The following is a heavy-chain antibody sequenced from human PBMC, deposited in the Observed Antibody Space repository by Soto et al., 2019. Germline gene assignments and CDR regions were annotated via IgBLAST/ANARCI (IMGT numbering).Heavy chain of an antibody. CDR2: IYYSGST. CDR3: ARGGWFVLSAAISGITIFGVVTSDAFDI. J-gene: IGHJ3*02. Sequence: SETLSLTCTVSGGSISSYYWSWIRQPPGKGLEWIGYIYYSGSTNYNPSLKSRVTISVDTSKNQFSLKLSSVTAADTAVYYCARGGWFVLSAAISGITIFGVVTSDAFDIWGQGTMVTVSS. V-gene: IGHV4-59*01. D-gene: IGHD3-3*01. CDR1: GGSISSYY.